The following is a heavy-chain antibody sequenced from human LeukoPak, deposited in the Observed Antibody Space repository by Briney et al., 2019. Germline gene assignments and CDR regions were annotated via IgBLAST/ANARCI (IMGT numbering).Heavy chain of an antibody. V-gene: IGHV1-8*03. Sequence: ASVKVSCKASGYTFTSYDINWVRQATEQGLEWMGWMNPNSGNTGYAQKFQGRVTITRNTSISTAYMELSSLRSEDTAVYYCARGKMNGREFYYYYYYMDVWGKGTTVTVSS. D-gene: IGHD1-1*01. J-gene: IGHJ6*03. CDR3: ARGKMNGREFYYYYYYMDV. CDR2: MNPNSGNT. CDR1: GYTFTSYD.